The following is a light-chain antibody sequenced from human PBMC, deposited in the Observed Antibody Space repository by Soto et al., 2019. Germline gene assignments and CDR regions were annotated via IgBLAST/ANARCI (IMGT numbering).Light chain of an antibody. J-gene: IGKJ5*01. V-gene: IGKV3-20*01. CDR1: QSVSSSY. Sequence: EIVLTQSPGTLSLSPVERATLSCRASQSVSSSYLAWYQQKPGQAPRLLIYAASNTAPGIPDRFSGSGSGTDFTLTISRLEPEDFAVYYCQQQGRSWITFGQGTRLEIK. CDR3: QQQGRSWIT. CDR2: AAS.